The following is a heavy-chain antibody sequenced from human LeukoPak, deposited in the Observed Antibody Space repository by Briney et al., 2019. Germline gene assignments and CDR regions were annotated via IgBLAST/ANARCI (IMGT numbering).Heavy chain of an antibody. D-gene: IGHD2-15*01. J-gene: IGHJ6*03. Sequence: SETLSLTCAVYGRSFSGYYCSGIRQPPEKGLEWIGEINHSGSTNYNPSLKSRVTISVDTSKNQFSLKLSSVTAADTAVYYCARAGSCSYYYYYYMDVWGKGTTVTVSS. CDR3: ARAGSCSYYYYYYMDV. V-gene: IGHV4-34*01. CDR2: INHSGST. CDR1: GRSFSGYY.